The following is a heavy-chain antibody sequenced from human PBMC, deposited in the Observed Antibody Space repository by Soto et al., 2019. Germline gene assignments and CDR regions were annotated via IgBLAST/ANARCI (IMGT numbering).Heavy chain of an antibody. J-gene: IGHJ3*02. CDR3: AREGRYSGYDGDACDI. CDR2: INSDGSST. Sequence: EVQLVESGGGLVQPGGSLRLSWAASGCTFSSYWMHWVRQAPGKGLVWVSRINSDGSSTSYADSVKGRFTSSRDNAKNTLYLQRNSLRAEDTAVYYCAREGRYSGYDGDACDIWGQGTMVTVSS. D-gene: IGHD5-12*01. V-gene: IGHV3-74*01. CDR1: GCTFSSYW.